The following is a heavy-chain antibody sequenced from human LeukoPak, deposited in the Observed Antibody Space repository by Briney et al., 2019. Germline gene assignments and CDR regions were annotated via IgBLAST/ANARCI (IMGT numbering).Heavy chain of an antibody. CDR2: IRYDGSNK. Sequence: PGGSLRLSCAASGFTFSSYGMHWVRQAPGKGLERVAFIRYDGSNKYYADSVKGRFTISRVNSKNKLFLQMNSLRAEDTAVYYCAKDLSMGYCSGGSCGGIDHWGQGTLVTVSS. D-gene: IGHD2-15*01. V-gene: IGHV3-30*02. CDR1: GFTFSSYG. J-gene: IGHJ4*02. CDR3: AKDLSMGYCSGGSCGGIDH.